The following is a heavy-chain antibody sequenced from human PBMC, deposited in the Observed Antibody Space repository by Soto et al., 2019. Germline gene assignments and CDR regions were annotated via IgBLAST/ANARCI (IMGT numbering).Heavy chain of an antibody. D-gene: IGHD2-2*01. Sequence: QVQLVQSGAEVKKPGSSVKVSCKASGGTFSSYAISWVRQAPGQGLEWMGGIIPIFGTANYAQKFQGRVTITADESTSTAYMELSSLRSENTAVYYCARSPQYQLLQYYFDYWGQGTLVTVSS. CDR3: ARSPQYQLLQYYFDY. J-gene: IGHJ4*02. CDR1: GGTFSSYA. CDR2: IIPIFGTA. V-gene: IGHV1-69*12.